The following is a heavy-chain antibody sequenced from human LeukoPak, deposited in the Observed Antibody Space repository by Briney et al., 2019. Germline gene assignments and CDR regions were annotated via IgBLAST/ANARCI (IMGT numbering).Heavy chain of an antibody. V-gene: IGHV1-69*01. CDR1: GGTFSSYA. D-gene: IGHD3-3*01. CDR3: ARGPTIFGVAQGYYYYYYMDV. J-gene: IGHJ6*03. CDR2: IIPIFGTA. Sequence: SVKASCKASGGTFSSYAISWVRQAPGQGLEWMGGIIPIFGTANYAQKFQGRVTITADESTSTAYMELSSLRSEDTAVYYCARGPTIFGVAQGYYYYYYMDVWGKGTTVTVSS.